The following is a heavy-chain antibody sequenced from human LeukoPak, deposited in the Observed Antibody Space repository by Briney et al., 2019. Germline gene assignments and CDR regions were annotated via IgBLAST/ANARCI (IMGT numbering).Heavy chain of an antibody. D-gene: IGHD3-9*01. V-gene: IGHV3-20*04. CDR2: INWIGGGT. J-gene: IGHJ4*02. CDR3: ARSPIAGYGVRPVDY. CDR1: GFTFDDYG. Sequence: PGGSLRLSCAASGFTFDDYGMSWVRQAPGKGLEWVSGINWIGGGTDYADSVKGRFTISRDNAKNSLYLQMNSLRAEDTAVYYCARSPIAGYGVRPVDYWGQGTLVTVSS.